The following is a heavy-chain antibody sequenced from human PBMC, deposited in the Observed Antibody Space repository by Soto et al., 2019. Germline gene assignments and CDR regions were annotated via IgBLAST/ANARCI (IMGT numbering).Heavy chain of an antibody. CDR3: VRRSTVSYYAVDV. D-gene: IGHD4-17*01. CDR2: TSNDGQIN. CDR1: GFSFGRYE. V-gene: IGHV3-30*01. J-gene: IGHJ6*02. Sequence: GGSLRLSCAGSGFSFGRYEMHWVRQAQGKGLECVIVTSNDGQINYYADSVKRRFTMSRDNSKHLLYLQMNSLRAEDTAVYYCVRRSTVSYYAVDVWGHGTTVTVS.